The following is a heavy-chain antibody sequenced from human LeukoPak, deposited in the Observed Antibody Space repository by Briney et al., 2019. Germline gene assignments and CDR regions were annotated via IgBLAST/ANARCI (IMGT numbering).Heavy chain of an antibody. V-gene: IGHV3-23*01. Sequence: QTGGSLRLSCAASGFTFSSYAMTWVRQAPGKGLEWVSVICGSGGSTYYADSVKGRFTISRDNSKNTVYLQMNSLRVEDTAVYYCVKRQCSGGSCYFIDYWGQGTLVTVSS. CDR2: ICGSGGST. D-gene: IGHD2-15*01. CDR3: VKRQCSGGSCYFIDY. J-gene: IGHJ4*02. CDR1: GFTFSSYA.